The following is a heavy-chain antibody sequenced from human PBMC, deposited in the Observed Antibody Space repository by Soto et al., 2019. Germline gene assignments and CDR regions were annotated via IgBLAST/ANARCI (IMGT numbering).Heavy chain of an antibody. CDR3: ARDRSMVVVVPGY. CDR1: GFTFSSYA. V-gene: IGHV3-30-3*01. D-gene: IGHD2-2*01. CDR2: ISHDGSNN. J-gene: IGHJ4*02. Sequence: QVHLVESGGGVVQPGRSLRLSCAASGFTFSSYAMHWVRQAPGKGLEWVAHISHDGSNNNYAYSVKGRFTISRDNSKNMVYLQMNSLRVDDTAVYYCARDRSMVVVVPGYWGLGTLVTVSS.